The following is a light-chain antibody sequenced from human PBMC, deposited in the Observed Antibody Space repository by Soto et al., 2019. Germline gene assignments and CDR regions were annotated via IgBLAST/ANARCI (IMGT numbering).Light chain of an antibody. CDR3: SSFTSSSTQV. J-gene: IGLJ1*01. Sequence: QSVLTQPASVSGSPGQSITISCTGTSSDVGAYNYVSWYQQHPGKAPKLMIYEVTNRPSGLSNRFSGSKSGNTASLTISGLQAEDEADYYCSSFTSSSTQVFGTGPKLTVL. V-gene: IGLV2-14*01. CDR2: EVT. CDR1: SSDVGAYNY.